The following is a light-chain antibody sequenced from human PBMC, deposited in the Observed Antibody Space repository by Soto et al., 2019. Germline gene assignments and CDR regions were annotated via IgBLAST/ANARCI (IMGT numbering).Light chain of an antibody. CDR2: GAS. Sequence: EIVLTQSPGTLSLSPGERATLSCRGSQSVSSSYLAWYQQKPGQAPRLLIYGASSRATGIPDRFSGSGSGTDFTLTISRLEPEDFAVYYCQQYGSSPPSITFGQGTRLEI. V-gene: IGKV3-20*01. J-gene: IGKJ5*01. CDR3: QQYGSSPPSIT. CDR1: QSVSSSY.